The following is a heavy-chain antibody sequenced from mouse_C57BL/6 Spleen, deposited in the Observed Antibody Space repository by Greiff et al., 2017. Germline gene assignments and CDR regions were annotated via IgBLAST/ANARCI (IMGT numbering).Heavy chain of an antibody. CDR2: IDPANGNT. D-gene: IGHD1-1*01. Sequence: EVQLQQSVAELVRPGASVKLSCTASGFNIKNTDMHWVKQRPEQGLEWIGRIDPANGNTKYAPKFQGKATITADTSSNTAYLQLSSLTSEDTAIYYCASGGYSSSGWYFDVWGTVTTVTLSS. V-gene: IGHV14-3*01. CDR3: ASGGYSSSGWYFDV. CDR1: GFNIKNTD. J-gene: IGHJ1*03.